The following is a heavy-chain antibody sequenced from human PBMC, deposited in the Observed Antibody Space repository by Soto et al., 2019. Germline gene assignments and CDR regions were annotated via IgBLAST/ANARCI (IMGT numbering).Heavy chain of an antibody. V-gene: IGHV1-3*01. J-gene: IGHJ4*02. CDR1: GNTFTTYS. Sequence: ASVKVSCKASGNTFTTYSIHWVRQAPGQRVEWMGWINAGNGNTKYSQKFQGRVTIIRDTSASTVYMELSSLRSEDTAVYYCANLYYDILTGYSAFDYWGQGTLVTVSS. CDR3: ANLYYDILTGYSAFDY. CDR2: INAGNGNT. D-gene: IGHD3-9*01.